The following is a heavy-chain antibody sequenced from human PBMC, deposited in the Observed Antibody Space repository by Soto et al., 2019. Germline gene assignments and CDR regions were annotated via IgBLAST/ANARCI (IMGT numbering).Heavy chain of an antibody. D-gene: IGHD6-6*01. V-gene: IGHV5-51*01. J-gene: IGHJ4*02. CDR3: ARQPIAARPGDY. CDR2: IYPGDSDT. Sequence: PGESLKISCEGSGYNFNTYWIGWVRQMPGKGLEWMALIYPGDSDTRYSPSFEGQVTLSADKSISTAYLQWSSLKASDTAMYYCARQPIAARPGDYWGQGTLVTVSS. CDR1: GYNFNTYW.